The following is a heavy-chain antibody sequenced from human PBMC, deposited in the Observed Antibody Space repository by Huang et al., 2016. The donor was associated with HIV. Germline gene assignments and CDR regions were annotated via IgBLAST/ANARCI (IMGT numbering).Heavy chain of an antibody. CDR1: GFTFNNFG. V-gene: IGHV3-30*18. CDR2: ISYDGSNG. J-gene: IGHJ4*02. Sequence: QVQLVESGGGVVQPGRSLRLSCVASGFTFNNFGRHWVRQAPGKGLEWVAVISYDGSNGRYAESVKGRFTISRDNPMDTLYLQMNSLRPDDTAVYYCAKESRWYSDLDNWGQGTLVTVSS. D-gene: IGHD2-15*01. CDR3: AKESRWYSDLDN.